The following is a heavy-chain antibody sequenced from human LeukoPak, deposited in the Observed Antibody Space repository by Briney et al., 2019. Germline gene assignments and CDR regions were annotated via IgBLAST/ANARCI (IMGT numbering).Heavy chain of an antibody. D-gene: IGHD3-16*01. CDR1: GYTFTASY. CDR2: INPNSGGT. V-gene: IGHV1-2*02. CDR3: ARGRGPDWWGSFDY. Sequence: ASVKVSCKASGYTFTASYIHWVRQAPGQGLEWMGWINPNSGGTNYAQNFQGRVTMTRDTSINTVYMELSRLKSDDTAVYSCARGRGPDWWGSFDYWGQGTLVTVSS. J-gene: IGHJ4*02.